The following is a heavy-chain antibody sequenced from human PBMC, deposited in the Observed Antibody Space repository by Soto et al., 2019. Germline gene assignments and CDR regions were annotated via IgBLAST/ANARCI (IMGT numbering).Heavy chain of an antibody. D-gene: IGHD6-19*01. Sequence: ASVKVSCKASGYTFTSYGISWMRQAPGQGLEWMGWISVYNGNTNYAQKFQGRVTMTTDTSTSTAYMELRSLRSDDTAVYYCARDSPSLGGWFFDYWGQGALVTVSS. CDR3: ARDSPSLGGWFFDY. V-gene: IGHV1-18*01. J-gene: IGHJ4*02. CDR2: ISVYNGNT. CDR1: GYTFTSYG.